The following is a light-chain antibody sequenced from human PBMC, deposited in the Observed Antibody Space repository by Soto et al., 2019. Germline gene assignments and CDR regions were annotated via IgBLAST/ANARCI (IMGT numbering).Light chain of an antibody. CDR1: QNINNY. CDR2: DAS. CDR3: QQYENLPT. Sequence: DIQMTQSPSSLSASVGDRVTITCQASQNINNYLNWYQQKPGRAPKLLIYDASNLEAGVPSRFRVSGSGTDFTFTISRLQPEDIATYYCQQYENLPTFGHGTRLEIK. J-gene: IGKJ5*01. V-gene: IGKV1-33*01.